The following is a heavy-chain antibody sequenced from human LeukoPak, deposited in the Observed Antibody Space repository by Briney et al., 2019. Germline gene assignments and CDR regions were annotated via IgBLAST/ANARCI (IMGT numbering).Heavy chain of an antibody. J-gene: IGHJ4*02. Sequence: ASVKVSCKVSGYTLTELSMHWVRQAPGKGLEWMGWISAYNGNTNYAQKLQGRVTMTTDTSTSTAYMELRSLRSDDTAVYYCARDEIIAVAERSLDYWGQGTLVTVSS. D-gene: IGHD6-19*01. CDR3: ARDEIIAVAERSLDY. V-gene: IGHV1-18*01. CDR2: ISAYNGNT. CDR1: GYTLTELS.